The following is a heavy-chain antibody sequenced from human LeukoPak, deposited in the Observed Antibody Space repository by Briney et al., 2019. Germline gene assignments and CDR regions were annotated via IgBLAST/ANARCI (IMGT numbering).Heavy chain of an antibody. D-gene: IGHD2-15*01. V-gene: IGHV3-9*01. J-gene: IGHJ4*02. CDR3: AKGPRNCSGGSCYPYYFDY. CDR1: GFTFDDYA. CDR2: ISWNSGSI. Sequence: GGSLRLSCAVSGFTFDDYAMHWVRQAPGKGLEWVSGISWNSGSIGYADSVKGRFTISRDNAKNSLYLQMNSLRAEDTALYYCAKGPRNCSGGSCYPYYFDYWGQGTLVTVSS.